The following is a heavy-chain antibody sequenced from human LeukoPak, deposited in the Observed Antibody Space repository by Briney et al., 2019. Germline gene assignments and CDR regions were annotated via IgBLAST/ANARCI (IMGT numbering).Heavy chain of an antibody. CDR1: GGSISSYY. D-gene: IGHD5-18*01. Sequence: SETLSLTCTVSGGSISSYYWSWIRQPPGKGLEWIGYIYYSGSTNYNPSLKSRVTISVDTSKNQFSLKLSSVTAADTAVYYCARGGYSYDLSDYWGQGTLVTVSS. CDR3: ARGGYSYDLSDY. V-gene: IGHV4-59*08. CDR2: IYYSGST. J-gene: IGHJ4*02.